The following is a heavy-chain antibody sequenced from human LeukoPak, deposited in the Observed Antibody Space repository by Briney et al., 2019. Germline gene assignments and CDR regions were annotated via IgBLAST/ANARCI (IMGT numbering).Heavy chain of an antibody. CDR1: GYTFTDYY. CDR2: IYPNSGGT. Sequence: GASVKVSCEASGYTFTDYYMHCVRQAPGQGLEWMGWIYPNSGGTNYAQKFQGRVTMTRDTSISTAYMELSRLRSDDTAVYYCARVLARGSNYYDSSGYYYWGQGTLVTVSS. J-gene: IGHJ4*02. V-gene: IGHV1-2*02. D-gene: IGHD3-22*01. CDR3: ARVLARGSNYYDSSGYYY.